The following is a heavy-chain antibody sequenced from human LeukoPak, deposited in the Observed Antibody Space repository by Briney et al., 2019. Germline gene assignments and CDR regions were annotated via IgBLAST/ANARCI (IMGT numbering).Heavy chain of an antibody. J-gene: IGHJ4*02. CDR2: IYSGGST. CDR1: GFTFSSYW. V-gene: IGHV3-66*01. D-gene: IGHD6-19*01. Sequence: GGSLRLSCAASGFTFSSYWMTWVRQAPGKGLEWVSVIYSGGSTYYADSVKGRFTISRDNSKNTLYLQMNSLRAEDTAVYYCARDSSGWYYFDYWGQGTLVTVSS. CDR3: ARDSSGWYYFDY.